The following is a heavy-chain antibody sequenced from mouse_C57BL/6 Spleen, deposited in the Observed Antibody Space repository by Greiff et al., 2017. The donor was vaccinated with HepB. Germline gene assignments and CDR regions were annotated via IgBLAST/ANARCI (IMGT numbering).Heavy chain of an antibody. J-gene: IGHJ2*01. CDR2: ISYDGSN. D-gene: IGHD2-3*01. V-gene: IGHV3-6*01. Sequence: EVKLVESGPGLVKPSQSLSLTCSVTGYSITSGYYWNWIRQFPGNKLEWMGYISYDGSNNYNPSLKNRISITRDTSKNQFFLKLNSVTTEDTATYYCARGDGYPLDYWGQGTTLTVAS. CDR1: GYSITSGYY. CDR3: ARGDGYPLDY.